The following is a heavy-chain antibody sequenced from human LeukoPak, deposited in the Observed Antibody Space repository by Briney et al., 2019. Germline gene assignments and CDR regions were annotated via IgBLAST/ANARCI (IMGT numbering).Heavy chain of an antibody. CDR1: GYTFTSYY. D-gene: IGHD3-22*01. CDR3: ARGEYYDSSGYSGFFDY. Sequence: ASVKVSCKASGYTFTSYYMHWVRQAPGQRLEWMGIINPSGGSTSYAQKFQGRVTMTRDTSTSTVYMELSSLRSEDTAVYYCARGEYYDSSGYSGFFDYWGQGTLVTVSS. CDR2: INPSGGST. V-gene: IGHV1-46*01. J-gene: IGHJ4*02.